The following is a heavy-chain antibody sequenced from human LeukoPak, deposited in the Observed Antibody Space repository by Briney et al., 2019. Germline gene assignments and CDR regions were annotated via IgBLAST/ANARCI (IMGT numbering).Heavy chain of an antibody. CDR2: ISAYNGNT. CDR1: GYTFTSYG. CDR3: ARYEIQLWLLDY. Sequence: VASVKASCKASGYTFTSYGISWVRQAPGQGLEWMGWISAYNGNTNYAQKLQGRVTMTTDTSTSTAYMELRSLRSDDTAVYYCARYEIQLWLLDYWGQGTLVTVSS. D-gene: IGHD5-18*01. V-gene: IGHV1-18*01. J-gene: IGHJ4*02.